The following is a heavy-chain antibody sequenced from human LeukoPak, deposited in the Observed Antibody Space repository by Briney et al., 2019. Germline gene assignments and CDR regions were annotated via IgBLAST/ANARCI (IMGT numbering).Heavy chain of an antibody. J-gene: IGHJ5*02. Sequence: TLSLTCTVSGGSISSYYWSWIRQPPGKALEWLALIYWNDDKRYSPSLKSRLTITKDTSKNQVVLTMTNMDPVDIATYYCAHTREVVVVVPAAILDGKVNWFDPWGQGTLVTVSS. CDR2: IYWNDDK. CDR3: AHTREVVVVVPAAILDGKVNWFDP. CDR1: GGSISSYYW. V-gene: IGHV2-5*01. D-gene: IGHD2-2*01.